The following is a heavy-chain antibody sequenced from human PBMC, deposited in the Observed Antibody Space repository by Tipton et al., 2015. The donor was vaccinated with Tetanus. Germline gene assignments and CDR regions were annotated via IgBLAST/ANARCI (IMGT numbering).Heavy chain of an antibody. CDR2: IYYSGGT. CDR3: ARDQARGARGWNYFDY. Sequence: LVKPTQTLSLTCTVSGGSISSGGYYWSWIRQHPGKGLEWIGDIYYSGGTYYNPSLKSRVTISVDTSKNQFSLKLNSGTAADTAVYYCARDQARGARGWNYFDYWGQGTLVTVSS. V-gene: IGHV4-31*03. D-gene: IGHD1-26*01. CDR1: GGSISSGGYY. J-gene: IGHJ4*02.